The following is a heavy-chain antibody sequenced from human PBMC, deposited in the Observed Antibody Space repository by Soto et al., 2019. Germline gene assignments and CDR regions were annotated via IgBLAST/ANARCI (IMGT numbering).Heavy chain of an antibody. V-gene: IGHV4-31*03. CDR3: ARDHYSSGYYFFDY. D-gene: IGHD3-22*01. Sequence: QVQLQESGPGLVKPSQTLSLTCTVSGGSISSGGYYWSWIRQHPGKGLEWIGYIYYSGSTYYNPSLKRRVTISVDTSKNQFSLKLSSVTAADTAVYYCARDHYSSGYYFFDYWGQGTLVTVSS. CDR1: GGSISSGGYY. J-gene: IGHJ4*02. CDR2: IYYSGST.